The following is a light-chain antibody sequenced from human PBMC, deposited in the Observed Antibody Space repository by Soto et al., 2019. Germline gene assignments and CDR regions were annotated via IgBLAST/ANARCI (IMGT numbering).Light chain of an antibody. J-gene: IGKJ4*01. CDR3: QQHNSHPFT. CDR2: AAS. Sequence: DIQMTQSPSFLSASVGDRVTITCRASQGLSSYLAWYQQKPGNAPKLLIYAASTLQTGVPSRFCGSGSGKDFTLTISRLQPEDLATYYCQQHNSHPFTFGQGTKVEIK. CDR1: QGLSSY. V-gene: IGKV1-9*01.